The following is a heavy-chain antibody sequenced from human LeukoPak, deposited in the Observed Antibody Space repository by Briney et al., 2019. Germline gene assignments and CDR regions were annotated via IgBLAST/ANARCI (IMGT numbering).Heavy chain of an antibody. J-gene: IGHJ4*02. CDR3: TRGLLWFGELSPPGY. V-gene: IGHV1-3*01. CDR1: GYTFTNYA. D-gene: IGHD3-10*01. Sequence: ASVKVSCEASGYTFTNYAIHWVRQAPGQRLEWMGWINAGNDNTKYSQKFQGRVTITRDTSASTVYMELSSLRSEDTAVYYCTRGLLWFGELSPPGYWGQGTLITVSS. CDR2: INAGNDNT.